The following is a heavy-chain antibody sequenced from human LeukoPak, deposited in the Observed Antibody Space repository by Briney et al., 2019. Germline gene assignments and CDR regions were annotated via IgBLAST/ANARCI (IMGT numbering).Heavy chain of an antibody. CDR2: ISYDGSNK. V-gene: IGHV3-30*04. Sequence: PGGSLGLSCAASGFTFSSYAMHWVRQAPGKGLEWVAVISYDGSNKYYADSVKGRFTISRDNSKNTLYLQMNSLRAEDTAVYYCARDPPAIFGVVTGYYYYGMDVWGQGTTVTVSS. D-gene: IGHD3-3*01. CDR1: GFTFSSYA. CDR3: ARDPPAIFGVVTGYYYYGMDV. J-gene: IGHJ6*02.